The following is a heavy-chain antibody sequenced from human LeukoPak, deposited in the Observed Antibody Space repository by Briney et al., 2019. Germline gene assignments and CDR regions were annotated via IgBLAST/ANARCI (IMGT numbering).Heavy chain of an antibody. D-gene: IGHD3-22*01. CDR3: ASSDDSSGYYPYYYYGMDV. CDR1: GGSISSGGYY. CDR2: IYYSGST. Sequence: SETLSLTCTVSGGSISSGGYYWSWIRQHPGKGLEWIGYIYYSGSTYYNPSLKGRVTISVDTSKNQFSLKLSSVTAADTAVYYCASSDDSSGYYPYYYYGMDVWGQGTTVTVSS. J-gene: IGHJ6*02. V-gene: IGHV4-31*03.